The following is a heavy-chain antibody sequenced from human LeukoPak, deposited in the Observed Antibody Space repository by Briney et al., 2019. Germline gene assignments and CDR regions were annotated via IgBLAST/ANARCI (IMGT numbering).Heavy chain of an antibody. D-gene: IGHD6-13*01. Sequence: GGSLRLSCAASGFTFSSYAMHWVRQAPGKGLEWVSYISSSTSTIYYADSVKGRFTISRDNAKNSLYLQMNSLTAEDTALYYCARDRRKGIAAGDFDYWGQGTLVTVSS. V-gene: IGHV3-48*01. CDR1: GFTFSSYA. J-gene: IGHJ4*02. CDR3: ARDRRKGIAAGDFDY. CDR2: ISSSTSTI.